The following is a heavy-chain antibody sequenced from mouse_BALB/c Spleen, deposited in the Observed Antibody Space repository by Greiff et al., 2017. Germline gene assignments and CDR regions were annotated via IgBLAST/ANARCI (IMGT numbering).Heavy chain of an antibody. CDR2: IYPGNSDT. D-gene: IGHD2-10*01. CDR1: GYSFTSYW. V-gene: IGHV1-5*01. CDR3: TRAYYGNPYAMDD. Sequence: VQLQQSGTVLARPGASVKMSCKASGYSFTSYWMHWVKQRPGQGLEWIGAIYPGNSDTSYNQKFKGKAKLTAVTSASTAYMELSSLTNEDSAVYYCTRAYYGNPYAMDDWGQGTSVTVSS. J-gene: IGHJ4*01.